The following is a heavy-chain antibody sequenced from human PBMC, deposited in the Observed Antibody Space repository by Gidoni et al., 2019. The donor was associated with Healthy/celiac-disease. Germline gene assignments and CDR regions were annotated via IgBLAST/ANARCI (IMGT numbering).Heavy chain of an antibody. Sequence: EVQLVESGGGLVQPGGSLRLSCAASGFTFSSYWMIWVRQAPGKGLEWGANIKQDGSEKYYVDSVKGRFTISRDNAKNSLYLQMNSLRAEDTAVYYCARDRPAGSLEWLSLPTYYYYGMDVWGQGTTVTVSS. CDR2: IKQDGSEK. D-gene: IGHD3-3*01. CDR3: ARDRPAGSLEWLSLPTYYYYGMDV. CDR1: GFTFSSYW. V-gene: IGHV3-7*01. J-gene: IGHJ6*02.